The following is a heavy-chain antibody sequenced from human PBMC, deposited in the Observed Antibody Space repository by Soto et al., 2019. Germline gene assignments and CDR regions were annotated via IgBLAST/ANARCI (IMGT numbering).Heavy chain of an antibody. J-gene: IGHJ4*02. V-gene: IGHV3-30-3*01. CDR2: ISYDGSNK. D-gene: IGHD6-13*01. CDR1: GFTFSSYA. CDR3: ARDSADSLIAAALSQFDY. Sequence: QVQLVESGGGVVQPGRSLRLSCAASGFTFSSYAMHWVRQAPGKGLEWVAVISYDGSNKYYADSVKGRFTISRDNSKNTLYLQMNSLRAEDTAVYYCARDSADSLIAAALSQFDYCGQGTLVTVSS.